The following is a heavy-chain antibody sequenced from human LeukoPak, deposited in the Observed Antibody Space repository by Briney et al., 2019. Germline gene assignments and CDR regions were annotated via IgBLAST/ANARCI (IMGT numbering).Heavy chain of an antibody. CDR2: ISSSGSII. J-gene: IGHJ4*02. CDR1: GFTFSSYE. Sequence: GGSLRPSCAASGFTFSSYEMNWVRQAPGKGLEWVSYISSSGSIIYYADSVKGRFTISRDNAKNSLYLQMNSLRAEDTAVYYCARVWDDYGGNKGGYWGQGTLVTVSS. CDR3: ARVWDDYGGNKGGY. D-gene: IGHD4-23*01. V-gene: IGHV3-48*03.